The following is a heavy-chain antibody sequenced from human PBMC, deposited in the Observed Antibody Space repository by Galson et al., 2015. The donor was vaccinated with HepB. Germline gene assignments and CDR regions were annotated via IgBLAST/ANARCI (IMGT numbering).Heavy chain of an antibody. CDR3: ARVRASSYSYYMDV. CDR1: GDSIKNYY. Sequence: TLSLTCTVSGDSIKNYYWSWIRQPPGKGLEWIGYIYYSGSTNYNPPLRSRVTISVDTSKTHFSLNLNSVTAADTAVYYCARVRASSYSYYMDVWGRGTTVTVSS. J-gene: IGHJ6*03. V-gene: IGHV4-59*01. D-gene: IGHD6-6*01. CDR2: IYYSGST.